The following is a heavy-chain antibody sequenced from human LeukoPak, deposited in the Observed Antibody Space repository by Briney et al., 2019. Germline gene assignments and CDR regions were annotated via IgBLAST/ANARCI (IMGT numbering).Heavy chain of an antibody. CDR3: ARQLPTAAADTRGYFDY. CDR1: GGSISTISSSTSS. CDR2: LFYGYNS. J-gene: IGHJ4*02. D-gene: IGHD6-25*01. V-gene: IGHV4-39*01. Sequence: SETLSLTCTVSGGSISTISSSTSSWGWIRQAPGMGLEWIGGLFYGYNSPFNPPLKIPASLSVDTSNNQFSLKLTSVTAADAAVYFCARQLPTAAADTRGYFDYWGQGTVVTVSS.